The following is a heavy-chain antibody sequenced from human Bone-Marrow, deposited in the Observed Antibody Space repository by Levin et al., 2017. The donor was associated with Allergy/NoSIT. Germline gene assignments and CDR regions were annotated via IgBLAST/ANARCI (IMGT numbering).Heavy chain of an antibody. Sequence: GGSLRLSCEASGFTFSTYWMNWVRQAPGKGLEWVANIKHDGSEKHYVDSVKGRFTISRDNAKNSLYLQIDSLRIEDTAVYYCAKDKGYYDSKNSYQSEPGHWGQGTLVTVSS. CDR1: GFTFSTYW. V-gene: IGHV3-7*01. CDR2: IKHDGSEK. J-gene: IGHJ4*02. D-gene: IGHD3-22*01. CDR3: AKDKGYYDSKNSYQSEPGH.